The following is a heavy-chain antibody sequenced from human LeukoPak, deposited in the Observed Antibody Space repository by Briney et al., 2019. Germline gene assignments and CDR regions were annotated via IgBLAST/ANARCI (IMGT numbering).Heavy chain of an antibody. Sequence: AGGSLRLSCAASGFTFSNYWMHWIRQAPGKGLVWVSRISPDVSSTSYGDSVKGRFTISRDNAKNTVYLQMNSLRAEDTAVYYCIRSRSGSYGYFDYWGQGTLVTVSS. CDR2: ISPDVSST. J-gene: IGHJ4*02. CDR1: GFTFSNYW. CDR3: IRSRSGSYGYFDY. D-gene: IGHD3-10*01. V-gene: IGHV3-74*01.